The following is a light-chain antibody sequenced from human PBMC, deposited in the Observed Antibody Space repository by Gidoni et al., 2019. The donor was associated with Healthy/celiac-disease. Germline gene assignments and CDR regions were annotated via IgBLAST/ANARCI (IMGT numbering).Light chain of an antibody. CDR1: SSDVVGYNY. V-gene: IGLV2-14*03. CDR2: DVS. Sequence: QSALTQPASASASPGQSITISCTGTSSDVVGYNYVSWYQQHPDKAPTLMLYDVSNRPSGVSNRFSGSKSGNTAALTISGLQAEDEADYYCSSYTSSSLYVFGTGTKVTVL. J-gene: IGLJ1*01. CDR3: SSYTSSSLYV.